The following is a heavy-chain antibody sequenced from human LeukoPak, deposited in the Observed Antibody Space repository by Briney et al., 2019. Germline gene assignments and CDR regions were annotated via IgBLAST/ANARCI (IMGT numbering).Heavy chain of an antibody. CDR3: AREGSSWAFDY. V-gene: IGHV3-64*01. J-gene: IGHJ4*02. D-gene: IGHD6-13*01. CDR1: GFTFSSYA. CDR2: ISSNGGST. Sequence: GGSLRLSCAASGFTFSSYAMLWVRQAPGKGLEYVSAISSNGGSTYYANSVKGRFTISRDNSKNTLYLQMGSLRAEDMAVYYCAREGSSWAFDYWGQGTLVTVSS.